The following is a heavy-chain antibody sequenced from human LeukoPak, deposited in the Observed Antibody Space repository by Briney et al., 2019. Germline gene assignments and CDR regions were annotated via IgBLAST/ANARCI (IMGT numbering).Heavy chain of an antibody. Sequence: GASVKVSCKASGYTFTSYGISWVRQAPGQGLEWMGWISAYNGNTNYAQKLQGRVTMTEDTSTDTAYMELSSLRSDDTAVYYCATVRTRLRWSLPGAFDIWGQGTMVTVSS. D-gene: IGHD4-23*01. J-gene: IGHJ3*02. CDR2: ISAYNGNT. CDR1: GYTFTSYG. CDR3: ATVRTRLRWSLPGAFDI. V-gene: IGHV1-18*01.